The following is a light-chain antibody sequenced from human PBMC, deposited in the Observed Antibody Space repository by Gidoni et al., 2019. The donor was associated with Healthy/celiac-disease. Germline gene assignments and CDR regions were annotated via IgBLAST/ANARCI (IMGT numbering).Light chain of an antibody. J-gene: IGKJ5*01. CDR2: EAS. V-gene: IGKV1-33*01. CDR3: QQYDNLPIT. Sequence: IQMTQSPSSLSASVGDRVTITCQASQDISNYLNWYQQKPGKDTKLLIYEASNLETGVPSRLSGSGSGTDFTFTISSLQPEDIATYYCQQYDNLPITFGQGTRLEIK. CDR1: QDISNY.